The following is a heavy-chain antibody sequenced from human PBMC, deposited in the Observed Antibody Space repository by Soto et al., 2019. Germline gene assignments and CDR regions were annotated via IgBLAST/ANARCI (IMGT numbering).Heavy chain of an antibody. J-gene: IGHJ6*02. D-gene: IGHD3-10*01. Sequence: RLSCAASGFTFSTYSMNWVRQAPGKGLEWVASICNNSSNKYYADSVKGRFTISRDNSKNTLYLQMNSLRAEDTAVYYCARGSLGSGSYYYYYYGMDVWGQRTTVTVSS. CDR3: ARGSLGSGSYYYYYYGMDV. V-gene: IGHV3-21*01. CDR2: ICNNSSNK. CDR1: GFTFSTYS.